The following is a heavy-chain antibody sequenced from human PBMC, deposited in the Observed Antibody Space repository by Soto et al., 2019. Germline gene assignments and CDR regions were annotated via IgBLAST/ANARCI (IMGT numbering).Heavy chain of an antibody. CDR2: INPNSGGT. D-gene: IGHD2-21*02. CDR1: GYTFTGYY. Sequence: ASVKVSCKASGYTFTGYYMHWVRQAPGQGLEWMGWINPNSGGTNYAQKFQGRVTMTRDTSISTAYMELSRLRSDDTAVYYCARDLGGDSSNLALYFDYWGQGTLVTAPQ. J-gene: IGHJ4*02. CDR3: ARDLGGDSSNLALYFDY. V-gene: IGHV1-2*02.